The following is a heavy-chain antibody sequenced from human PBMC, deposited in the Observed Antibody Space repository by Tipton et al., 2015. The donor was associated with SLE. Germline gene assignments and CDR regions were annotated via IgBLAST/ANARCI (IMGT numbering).Heavy chain of an antibody. D-gene: IGHD6-13*01. J-gene: IGHJ6*02. CDR1: GFTFSIYG. CDR2: ISGNGDRT. Sequence: SLRLSCAASGFTFSIYGMHWVRQAPGKGLEWVSAISGNGDRTHYADSVKGRFTISRDNSKNTLYLQMNSLRAEDTAVYYCARVIAAPPYGMDVWGQGTTVTVSS. CDR3: ARVIAAPPYGMDV. V-gene: IGHV3-NL1*01.